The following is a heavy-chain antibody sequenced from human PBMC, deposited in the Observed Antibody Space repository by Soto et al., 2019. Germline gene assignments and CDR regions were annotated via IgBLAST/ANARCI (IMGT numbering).Heavy chain of an antibody. Sequence: SETLSLTCDVSGVSISSGNWWSWVRQPPGKGLEWIAEVYNDGSANYHPSLESRATISVDRSKNQFSLRLSSVTAADTGKYYCARLVYDSRLNYLYFDHWGQGTLGTVS. D-gene: IGHD3-22*01. CDR1: GVSISSGNW. J-gene: IGHJ4*02. CDR2: VYNDGSA. CDR3: ARLVYDSRLNYLYFDH. V-gene: IGHV4-4*02.